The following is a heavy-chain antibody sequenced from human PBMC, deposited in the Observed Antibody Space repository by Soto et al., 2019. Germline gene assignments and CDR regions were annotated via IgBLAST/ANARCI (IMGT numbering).Heavy chain of an antibody. CDR1: GGTFSSYA. CDR3: AGHSSGVPGYYYGMDV. Sequence: QVQLVQSGAEVKKPGSSVKVSCKASGGTFSSYAISWVRQAPGQGLEWMGGIIPIVDTADYAQKFQGRVTITADESTNTAYMELSSLRSEDTAVYYCAGHSSGVPGYYYGMDVWGQGTTVTVSS. J-gene: IGHJ6*02. D-gene: IGHD3-22*01. CDR2: IIPIVDTA. V-gene: IGHV1-69*12.